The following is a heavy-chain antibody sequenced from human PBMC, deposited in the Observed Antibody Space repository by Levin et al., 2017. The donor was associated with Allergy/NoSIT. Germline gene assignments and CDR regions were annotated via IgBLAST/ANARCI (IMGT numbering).Heavy chain of an antibody. V-gene: IGHV3-30*03. CDR2: ISYDGSNK. CDR1: GFTFSSYG. CDR3: AIGLAAAGTGVDY. D-gene: IGHD6-13*01. J-gene: IGHJ4*02. Sequence: PGGSLRLSCAASGFTFSSYGMHWVRQAPGKGLEWVAVISYDGSNKYYADSVKGRFTISIDNSKNTLYLQMNSLRAEDTAVYYCAIGLAAAGTGVDYWGQGTLVTVSS.